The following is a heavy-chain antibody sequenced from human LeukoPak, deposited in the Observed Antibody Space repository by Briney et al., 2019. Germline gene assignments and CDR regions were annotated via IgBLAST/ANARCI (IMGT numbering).Heavy chain of an antibody. V-gene: IGHV3-30-3*02. CDR2: ISYDGSNK. CDR1: GFTFSSYA. Sequence: GSLRLSCAASGFTFSSYAMHWVRQAPGKGLEWVAVISYDGSNKYYADSVKGRFTISRDNSKNTLYLQMNSLRAEDTAVYYCANDDSSGYYYGEDYFDYWGQGTLVTVSS. J-gene: IGHJ4*02. D-gene: IGHD3-22*01. CDR3: ANDDSSGYYYGEDYFDY.